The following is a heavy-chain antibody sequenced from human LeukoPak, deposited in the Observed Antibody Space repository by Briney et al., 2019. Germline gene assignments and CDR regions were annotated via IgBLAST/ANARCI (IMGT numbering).Heavy chain of an antibody. V-gene: IGHV4-4*07. J-gene: IGHJ5*02. Sequence: SETLSLTCTVSGGSISSYYWSWIRQPAGKGLEWIGRIYSSGSTDYNPSLKSRVTMSVDTSKNKFSLKLSSVAAADTAVYYCARDSGTTGEVKFDPWGQGTLVTVSS. D-gene: IGHD3-10*01. CDR3: ARDSGTTGEVKFDP. CDR2: IYSSGST. CDR1: GGSISSYY.